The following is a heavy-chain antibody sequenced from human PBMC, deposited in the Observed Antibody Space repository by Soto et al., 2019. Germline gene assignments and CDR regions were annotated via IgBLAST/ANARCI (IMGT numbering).Heavy chain of an antibody. V-gene: IGHV6-1*01. Sequence: SQTLSLTCAMSGCSVSRNTASWNWVRQSPSRGLECLGRTKSRITINPDTSKNQFPLQLNSVTPEDTAVYYCARSRDYGGPGGAFDIWGQGTMVTVSS. CDR3: ARSRDYGGPGGAFDI. CDR2: T. CDR1: GCSVSRNTAS. D-gene: IGHD4-17*01. J-gene: IGHJ3*02.